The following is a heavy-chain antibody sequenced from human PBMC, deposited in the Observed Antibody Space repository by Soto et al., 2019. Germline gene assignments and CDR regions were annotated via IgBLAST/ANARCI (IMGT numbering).Heavy chain of an antibody. CDR2: IYPGDSDT. J-gene: IGHJ4*02. CDR3: ARITYYYDSSGYYYEDY. CDR1: GYSFTSYW. Sequence: GESLKISCKGSGYSFTSYWIGWVRQMPGKGLEWMGIIYPGDSDTRYSPSFQGQVTISADKSTSTAYLQWSSLKASDTAMYYCARITYYYDSSGYYYEDYWGQGTLVTVSS. D-gene: IGHD3-22*01. V-gene: IGHV5-51*01.